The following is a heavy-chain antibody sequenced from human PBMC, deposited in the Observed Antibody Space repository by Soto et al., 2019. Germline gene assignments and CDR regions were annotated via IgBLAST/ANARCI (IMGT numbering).Heavy chain of an antibody. J-gene: IGHJ6*02. D-gene: IGHD6-13*01. Sequence: QVQLVQSGAEVKKPGASAKVSCKASGYTFTSYYMHWVRQAPGQGLEWMGIINPSGGSTSYAQKFQGRVTMTRDTSTSTVYMELSSLRSEDTAVYYCARAGAAAGYDYYYGMDVWGQGTTVTVSS. CDR1: GYTFTSYY. V-gene: IGHV1-46*01. CDR2: INPSGGST. CDR3: ARAGAAAGYDYYYGMDV.